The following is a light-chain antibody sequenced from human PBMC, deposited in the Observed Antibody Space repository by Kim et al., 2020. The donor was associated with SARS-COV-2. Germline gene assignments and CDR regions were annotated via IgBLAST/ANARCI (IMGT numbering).Light chain of an antibody. CDR3: QQRSNPIT. CDR2: DAS. V-gene: IGKV3-11*01. CDR1: QSVSSY. J-gene: IGKJ5*01. Sequence: SLSPGERAPLSCRASQSVSSYLAWYQQKPGQAPRPLIYDASNRATGIPARFSGSGSGTDFTLTISSLEPEDFAVYYCQQRSNPITVGQGTRLEIK.